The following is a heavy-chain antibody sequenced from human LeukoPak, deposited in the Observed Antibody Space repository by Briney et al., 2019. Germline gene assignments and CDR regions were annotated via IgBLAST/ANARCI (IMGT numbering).Heavy chain of an antibody. CDR2: IYYSGST. D-gene: IGHD1-26*01. V-gene: IGHV4-59*01. CDR1: GGSMSSYY. CDR3: TREGMYSGSYATWDY. Sequence: SETLSLTCTVSGGSMSSYYWSWIRQPPGKGLEGIGYIYYSGSTNYNPSLKSRVTISVDTSKNQFSLKLSSVTAADTAVYYCTREGMYSGSYATWDYWGQGTLVTVSS. J-gene: IGHJ4*02.